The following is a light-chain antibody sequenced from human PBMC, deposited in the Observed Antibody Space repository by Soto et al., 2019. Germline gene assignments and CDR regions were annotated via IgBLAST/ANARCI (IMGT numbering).Light chain of an antibody. Sequence: EIVMTQSPVTLSVSPGERATLSCRASQSVSSNLAWYQQIPGQAPRLLIYGASTRATGIPAGFSGSGSGTEFTLTISSLQSEDFAVYYCHQYNNWPPRHTFGQGTKLQIK. V-gene: IGKV3-15*01. CDR1: QSVSSN. CDR3: HQYNNWPPRHT. CDR2: GAS. J-gene: IGKJ2*01.